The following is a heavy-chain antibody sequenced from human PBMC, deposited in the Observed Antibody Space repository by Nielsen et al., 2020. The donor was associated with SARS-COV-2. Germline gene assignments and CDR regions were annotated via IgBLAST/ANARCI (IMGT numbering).Heavy chain of an antibody. D-gene: IGHD6-6*01. Sequence: GESLKISCAASGFTFSSYWMSWVRQAPGKGLEWVSAISGSGGSTYYADSVKGRFTISRDNSKNTLYLQMNSLRAEDTAVYYCAKDLRSSSSYFQHWGQGTLVTVSS. CDR1: GFTFSSYW. J-gene: IGHJ1*01. CDR2: ISGSGGST. CDR3: AKDLRSSSSYFQH. V-gene: IGHV3-23*01.